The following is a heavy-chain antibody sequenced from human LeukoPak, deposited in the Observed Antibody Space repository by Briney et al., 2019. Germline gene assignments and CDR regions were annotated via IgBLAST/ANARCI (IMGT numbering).Heavy chain of an antibody. Sequence: GRSLRLSCAASGFTFSSYAMHWVRQAPGKGLEWLAVISYDGSNKYYADSVKGRFTISRDNSKNTLYLQTNSLRAEDTAVYYCARDYHIRSDAFDIWGQGTMVTVSS. V-gene: IGHV3-30*04. CDR1: GFTFSSYA. CDR3: ARDYHIRSDAFDI. CDR2: ISYDGSNK. J-gene: IGHJ3*02. D-gene: IGHD2-21*01.